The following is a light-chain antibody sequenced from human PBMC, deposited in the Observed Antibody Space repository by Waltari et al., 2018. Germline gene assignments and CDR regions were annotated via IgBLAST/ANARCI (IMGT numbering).Light chain of an antibody. J-gene: IGLJ2*01. CDR3: QSYDSSLSGSVV. V-gene: IGLV1-40*01. Sequence: QSVLTQPPSVSGAPGQRVTISCTGSSSNIGAGYDVHWYQQLPGTAPKLLISGNSNRPSGVPYRFSGSKFGTSASLAITGLQAEDEADYYCQSYDSSLSGSVVFGGGTKLTVL. CDR2: GNS. CDR1: SSNIGAGYD.